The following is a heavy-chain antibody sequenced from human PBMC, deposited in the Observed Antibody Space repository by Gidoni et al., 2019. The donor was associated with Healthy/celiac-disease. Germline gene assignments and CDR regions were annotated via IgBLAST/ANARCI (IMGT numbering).Heavy chain of an antibody. CDR3: ARDVGSSWPNWFDP. Sequence: EVQLVESGGGLVKPGGSLRLSCAASGFTFSSYSMNWVRQAPGKGLEWVSSISSSGSTIYYADSVKGRFTISRDNAKNSLYLQMNSLRAEDTAVYYCARDVGSSWPNWFDPWGQGTLVTVSP. J-gene: IGHJ5*02. CDR2: ISSSGSTI. D-gene: IGHD6-13*01. CDR1: GFTFSSYS. V-gene: IGHV3-21*01.